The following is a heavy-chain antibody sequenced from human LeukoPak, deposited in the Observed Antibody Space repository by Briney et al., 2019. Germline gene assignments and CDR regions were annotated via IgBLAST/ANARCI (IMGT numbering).Heavy chain of an antibody. V-gene: IGHV1-18*01. CDR2: ISGYNGNT. Sequence: SVRLSCKASGYTFTSYAISWVRPAPGQGLEWMGWISGYNGNTKYAQKVQGRVTMTTDTSASTAYMELRSLRSDDTAVYYCARGYSYGSDYYYGMDVWGQGPADTVSS. J-gene: IGHJ6*02. CDR3: ARGYSYGSDYYYGMDV. D-gene: IGHD5-18*01. CDR1: GYTFTSYA.